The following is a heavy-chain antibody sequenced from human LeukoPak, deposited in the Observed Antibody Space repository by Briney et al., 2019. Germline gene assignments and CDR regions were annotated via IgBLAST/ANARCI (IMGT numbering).Heavy chain of an antibody. CDR3: ARAVRGSGSYL. D-gene: IGHD3-10*01. J-gene: IGHJ4*02. CDR1: VGTFSRYA. CDR2: IIPIFGTA. Sequence: ASVKVSCKASVGTFSRYAISSVRQAPGQGLEWVGRIIPIFGTANYAQKLQGRVTITTDESTNTAHMELSSLRAEDTAVYYCARAVRGSGSYLWGQGTLVTVSS. V-gene: IGHV1-69*05.